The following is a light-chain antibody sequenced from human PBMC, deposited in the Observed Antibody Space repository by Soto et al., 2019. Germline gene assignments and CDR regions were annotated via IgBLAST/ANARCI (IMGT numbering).Light chain of an antibody. Sequence: QSVLTQPASVSGSPGQSMTISCTGTSDDVGGYNYVSWYQQHPGKAPKLMIFEVNNRPSGVSNRFSGSRSGNTASLTISGLQAEDEADYYCSSYTSSYIYVFGTGTKVTVL. CDR3: SSYTSSYIYV. V-gene: IGLV2-14*01. CDR1: SDDVGGYNY. CDR2: EVN. J-gene: IGLJ1*01.